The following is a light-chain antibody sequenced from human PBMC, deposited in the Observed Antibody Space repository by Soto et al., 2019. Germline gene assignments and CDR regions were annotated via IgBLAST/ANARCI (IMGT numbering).Light chain of an antibody. CDR3: QQRSNWPLT. J-gene: IGKJ4*01. CDR1: QSVSSY. CDR2: DAS. Sequence: EIVLTQSPATLSLSPGERATLSCRASQSVSSYLAWYQQKRGQAPRLLIYDASNRATGIPARFSGSGSGTYFTLTISSLEPEDFAVYYCQQRSNWPLTFGAGTKVEIK. V-gene: IGKV3-11*01.